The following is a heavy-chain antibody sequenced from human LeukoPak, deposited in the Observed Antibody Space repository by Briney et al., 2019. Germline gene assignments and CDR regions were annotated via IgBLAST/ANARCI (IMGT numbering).Heavy chain of an antibody. D-gene: IGHD1-14*01. CDR2: ISGSGGST. J-gene: IGHJ4*02. V-gene: IGHV3-23*01. CDR3: AKGKWSGTYYFDY. CDR1: GFTFSSYA. Sequence: GGSLRLSCAASGFTFSSYAMTWVRQAPGKGLEWVSGISGSGGSTYYADSVKGRFTISRDNSKNTLYLQMNSLRAEDTAVYYCAKGKWSGTYYFDYWGQGTLVTVSS.